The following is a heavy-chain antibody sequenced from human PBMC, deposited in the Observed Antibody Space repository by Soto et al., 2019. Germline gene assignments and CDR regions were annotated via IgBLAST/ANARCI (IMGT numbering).Heavy chain of an antibody. CDR1: GFTFSDHY. CDR3: GRVRGSGGYDCDH. Sequence: PGGSLRLSCVASGFTFSDHYMDWVRQAPEKGLEWVGRIRKKVNTYTTEYAASVKGRFIVSRDDSKNTLYLQMNSLKSEDTAVYYCGRVRGSGGYDCDHWGQGTLVTVSS. D-gene: IGHD6-25*01. CDR2: IRKKVNTYTT. V-gene: IGHV3-72*01. J-gene: IGHJ4*02.